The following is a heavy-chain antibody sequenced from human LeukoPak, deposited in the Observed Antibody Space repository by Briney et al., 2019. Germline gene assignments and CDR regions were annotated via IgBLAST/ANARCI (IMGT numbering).Heavy chain of an antibody. Sequence: GGSLRLSCAASGFTFSSYWMSWVRQAPGKGLEWVANIKQDGGEKYYVDSVKGRFTISRDNAKNSLYLQMNSLRAEDTAWYYLARWVGTEYYSPLRLDPWGQGTLVTVS. CDR2: IKQDGGEK. D-gene: IGHD6-6*01. CDR1: GFTFSSYW. J-gene: IGHJ5*02. CDR3: ARWVGTEYYSPLRLDP. V-gene: IGHV3-7*01.